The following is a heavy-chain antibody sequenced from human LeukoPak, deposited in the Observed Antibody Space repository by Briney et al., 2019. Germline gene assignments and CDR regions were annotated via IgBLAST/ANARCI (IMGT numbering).Heavy chain of an antibody. CDR2: INPNSGGT. J-gene: IGHJ3*02. CDR3: ARDLYYGSGTAHGDACDI. CDR1: GYTFTGYY. D-gene: IGHD3-10*01. Sequence: ASVKVSCKASGYTFTGYYMHWVRQAPGQGLEWMGWINPNSGGTNYAQKFQGRVTMTRDTSISTAYMELSRLRSDDTAVYFCARDLYYGSGTAHGDACDIWGQGTMVTVSS. V-gene: IGHV1-2*02.